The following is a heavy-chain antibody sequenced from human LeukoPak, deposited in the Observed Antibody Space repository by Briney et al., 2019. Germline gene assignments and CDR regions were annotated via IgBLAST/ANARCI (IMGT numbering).Heavy chain of an antibody. Sequence: GGSLRLSCAASGFTFSDFAMIWVRQPPGKGLEWVSSIFQGGGEVHYADSVRGRFTISRDNSRSTLFLQMNSLRAEDTAIYYCATYRQVMLPFESWGQGTLVTVSS. D-gene: IGHD5-18*01. CDR1: GFTFSDFA. J-gene: IGHJ4*02. V-gene: IGHV3-23*01. CDR3: ATYRQVMLPFES. CDR2: IFQGGGEV.